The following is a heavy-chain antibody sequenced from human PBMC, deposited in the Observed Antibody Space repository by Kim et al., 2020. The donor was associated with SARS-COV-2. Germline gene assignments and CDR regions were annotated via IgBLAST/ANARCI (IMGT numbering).Heavy chain of an antibody. CDR1: GFTFSSYA. D-gene: IGHD3-10*01. J-gene: IGHJ6*02. Sequence: GGSLRLSCAASGFTFSSYAMAWVRQAPGKGLERVSTLSGSGINTYYADSVKGRFTISRDNSRNTLYLQMNSLRAEDTALYYCAKGYYGSGTSRGMDVWGPGTTVTVSS. CDR3: AKGYYGSGTSRGMDV. V-gene: IGHV3-23*01. CDR2: LSGSGINT.